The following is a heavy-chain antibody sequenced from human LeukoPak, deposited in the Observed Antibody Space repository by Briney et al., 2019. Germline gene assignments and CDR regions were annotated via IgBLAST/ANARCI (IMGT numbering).Heavy chain of an antibody. CDR2: IYTSGST. CDR3: ARVYYYDSSDAFDL. Sequence: PSETLSLTCTVSGGSISSYYWSWIRQPPGKGLEWIGRIYTSGSTKYNPSLKSRVTMSVDTSKNQFSLKLSSVTAADTAVYYCARVYYYDSSDAFDLWGQGTMVTVSS. V-gene: IGHV4-4*07. D-gene: IGHD3-22*01. J-gene: IGHJ3*01. CDR1: GGSISSYY.